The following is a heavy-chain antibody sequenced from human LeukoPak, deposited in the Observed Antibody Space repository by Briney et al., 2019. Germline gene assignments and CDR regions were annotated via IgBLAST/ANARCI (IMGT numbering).Heavy chain of an antibody. D-gene: IGHD6-19*01. V-gene: IGHV3-33*06. CDR1: GYTFTGYY. J-gene: IGHJ4*02. Sequence: SCKASGYTFTGYYMHWVRQAPGKGLEWVAVIWYDGSNKYYADSVKGRFTISRDNSKNTLYLQMNSLRAEDTAVYYCAKLAVAGPIDYWGQGTLVTVSS. CDR2: IWYDGSNK. CDR3: AKLAVAGPIDY.